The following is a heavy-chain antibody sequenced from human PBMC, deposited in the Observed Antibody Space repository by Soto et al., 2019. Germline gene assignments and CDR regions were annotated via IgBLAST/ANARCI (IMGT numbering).Heavy chain of an antibody. CDR2: IYWDDDK. CDR1: GFSLSSTRMA. Sequence: QITLKESGPTLVKPTQTLTLTCXFSGFSLSSTRMAVGWIRQPPGKALEWLALIYWDDDKRYSPFLKSRLTITKDTSKNQVVLTMSNMDPVDTARYYCAHIVVAGLGYYFDYWGQGTLVTVSS. J-gene: IGHJ4*02. CDR3: AHIVVAGLGYYFDY. V-gene: IGHV2-5*02. D-gene: IGHD6-19*01.